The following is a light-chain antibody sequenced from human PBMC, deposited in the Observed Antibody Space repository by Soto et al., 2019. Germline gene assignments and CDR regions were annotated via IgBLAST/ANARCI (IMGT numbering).Light chain of an antibody. Sequence: DIQMTQSPSSLSASVGDRVTITCRASQSISSYLNWYQQKPGKAPKLLIYAASSLQSGVPSRFSGSGSGTDFTLTISRLQPDDVSTYYCQQSYSTPCTFGQGTRVEIK. CDR3: QQSYSTPCT. CDR1: QSISSY. J-gene: IGKJ5*01. V-gene: IGKV1-39*01. CDR2: AAS.